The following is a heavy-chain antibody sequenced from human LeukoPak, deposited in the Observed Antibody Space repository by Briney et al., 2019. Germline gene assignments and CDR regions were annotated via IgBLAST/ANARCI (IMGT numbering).Heavy chain of an antibody. V-gene: IGHV3-21*04. Sequence: PGGSLRLSCAASGFTFSSYSMNWVRQASGKGLEWVSSISSSSSYIYYADSVKGRFTISRDNSKNTLYLQMNSLRAEDTAVYYCAKLKYSSGYFDYWGQGTLVTVSS. CDR1: GFTFSSYS. CDR2: ISSSSSYI. CDR3: AKLKYSSGYFDY. J-gene: IGHJ4*02. D-gene: IGHD3-22*01.